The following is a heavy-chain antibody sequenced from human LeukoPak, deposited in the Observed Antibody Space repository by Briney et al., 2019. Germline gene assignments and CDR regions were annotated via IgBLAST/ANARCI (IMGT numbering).Heavy chain of an antibody. D-gene: IGHD2-15*01. V-gene: IGHV3-23*01. CDR1: GFTFSTYA. Sequence: GGSLRLSCAASGFTFSTYAMTWVRQAPGKGLEWVSLISGTGGSTYYADSVKGRFTISRDNARNSLYLQMNTLRAEDTAVYSCARGADGVSSNSRGWFDPWGQGTLVTVSS. J-gene: IGHJ5*02. CDR2: ISGTGGST. CDR3: ARGADGVSSNSRGWFDP.